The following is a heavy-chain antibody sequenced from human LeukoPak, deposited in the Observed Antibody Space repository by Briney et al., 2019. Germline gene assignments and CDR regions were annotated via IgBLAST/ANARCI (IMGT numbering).Heavy chain of an antibody. CDR3: ARGSSSSWYGGHDAFDI. CDR1: GYTFTSYD. D-gene: IGHD6-13*01. V-gene: IGHV1-8*01. J-gene: IGHJ3*02. Sequence: ASVKVSCKASGYTFTSYDINWVRQATGQGLEWMGWMNPNSGNTGYAQEFQGRVTMTRNTSISTAYMELSSLRSEDTAVYYCARGSSSSWYGGHDAFDIWGQGTMVTVSS. CDR2: MNPNSGNT.